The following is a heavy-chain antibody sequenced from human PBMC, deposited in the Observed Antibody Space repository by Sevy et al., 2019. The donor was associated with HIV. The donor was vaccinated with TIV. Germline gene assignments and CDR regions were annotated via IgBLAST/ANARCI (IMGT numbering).Heavy chain of an antibody. Sequence: GGSLRLSCAASGFTFSDYYMSWIRQAPGKGLEWVSYISSSGSTIYYADSVKGRFTISRDNAKNSLYLQMNSLRAEDTAVYYCARDFVVVPAAPHHYWFDPWGQGTLVTVSS. V-gene: IGHV3-11*01. CDR2: ISSSGSTI. D-gene: IGHD2-2*01. J-gene: IGHJ5*02. CDR3: ARDFVVVPAAPHHYWFDP. CDR1: GFTFSDYY.